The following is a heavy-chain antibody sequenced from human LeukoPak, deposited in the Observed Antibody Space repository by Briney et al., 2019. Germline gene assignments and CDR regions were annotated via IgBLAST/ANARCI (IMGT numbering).Heavy chain of an antibody. Sequence: PGGSLRLSCAASGFTVSSNYMSWVRQAPGKGLEWVSVIYSGGSTYYADSVKGRFTISRDNSKNTLYLQMNSLRAEDTAVYYCARLVRGFYGMDVWGQGTTVAVSS. J-gene: IGHJ6*02. CDR3: ARLVRGFYGMDV. CDR1: GFTVSSNY. CDR2: IYSGGST. D-gene: IGHD3-10*01. V-gene: IGHV3-53*01.